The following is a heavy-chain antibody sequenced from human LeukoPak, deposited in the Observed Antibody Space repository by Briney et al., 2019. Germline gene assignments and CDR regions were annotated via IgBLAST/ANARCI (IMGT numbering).Heavy chain of an antibody. D-gene: IGHD3-3*01. V-gene: IGHV3-7*01. CDR1: GLTFSSYW. Sequence: GGSLRLSCAASGLTFSSYWMSWVRQAPGKGLEWVANIKQDGSEKYYVDSVKGRFTISRDNAKNSLYLQMNSLRAEDTAVYYCARASITIFGVVITAPPDYWGQGTLVTVSS. CDR2: IKQDGSEK. CDR3: ARASITIFGVVITAPPDY. J-gene: IGHJ4*02.